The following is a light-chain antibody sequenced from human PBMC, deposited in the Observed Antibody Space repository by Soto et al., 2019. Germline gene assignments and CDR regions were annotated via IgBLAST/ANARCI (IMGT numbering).Light chain of an antibody. J-gene: IGKJ4*01. V-gene: IGKV3-20*01. CDR3: QQYDTSPLS. CDR1: QSVTSSN. CDR2: GAS. Sequence: EIVLTQSPGTLSLSPGERVTLSCRASQSVTSSNIAWSQQKPGQAPSLLISGASTRATSITDRFIGSGSGTDFTLTISRLEPEAFAVYYCQQYDTSPLSFCGGTKVEI.